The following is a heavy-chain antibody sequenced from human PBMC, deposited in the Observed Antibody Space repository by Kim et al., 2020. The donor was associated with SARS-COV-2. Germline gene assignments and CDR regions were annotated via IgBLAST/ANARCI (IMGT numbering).Heavy chain of an antibody. V-gene: IGHV4-59*08. Sequence: SETLSLTCTVSGGSISSYYWSWIRQPPGKGLEWIGYIYYSGSTNYNPSLKSRVTISVDTSKNQFSLKLSSVTAADTAVYYCARQGNYGDLLDAFDIWGQGTMVTVSS. CDR1: GGSISSYY. CDR3: ARQGNYGDLLDAFDI. CDR2: IYYSGST. D-gene: IGHD4-17*01. J-gene: IGHJ3*02.